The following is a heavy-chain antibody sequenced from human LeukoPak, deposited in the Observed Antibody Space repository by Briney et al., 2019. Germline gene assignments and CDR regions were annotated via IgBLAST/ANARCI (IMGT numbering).Heavy chain of an antibody. V-gene: IGHV4-59*01. CDR2: FYYSGST. D-gene: IGHD2-15*01. CDR1: GGSISSYY. J-gene: IGHJ3*02. CDR3: ARVGFCSGGSCYDAFDI. Sequence: SETLSLTCTVSGGSISSYYWSWIRQPPGKGLEWIGYFYYSGSTNYNPSLKSRVTISVDTSKNQFSLKLSSVTAADTAVYYCARVGFCSGGSCYDAFDIWGQGTMVTVSS.